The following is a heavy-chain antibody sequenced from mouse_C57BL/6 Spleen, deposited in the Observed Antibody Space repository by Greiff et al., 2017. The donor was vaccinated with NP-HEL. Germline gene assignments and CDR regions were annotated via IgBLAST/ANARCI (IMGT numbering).Heavy chain of an antibody. CDR1: GYAFSSSW. J-gene: IGHJ1*03. V-gene: IGHV1-82*01. Sequence: QVQLQQSGPELVKPGASVKISCKASGYAFSSSWMNWVKQRPGKGLEWIGRIYPGDGDTNYNGKFKGKATLTADKSSSTAYMQLSSLSSEDSAVYFCARYYSSYWWYFDVWGTGTTVTVSS. CDR2: IYPGDGDT. D-gene: IGHD2-5*01. CDR3: ARYYSSYWWYFDV.